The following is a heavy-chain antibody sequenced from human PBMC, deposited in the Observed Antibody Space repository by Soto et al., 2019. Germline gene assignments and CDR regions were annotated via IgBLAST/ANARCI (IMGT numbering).Heavy chain of an antibody. CDR1: GFTFNTYV. CDR2: ISYSADKT. CDR3: ARRARTATTNWGAFDV. Sequence: EVPLLESGGGLVQPGGSLRLSCAASGFTFNTYVMNWVHQAPGEGLEWVSTISYSADKTHYADSVKGRFTLSIDNSMDTLVLQLNSLRADDAAVYYCARRARTATTNWGAFDVWGQGTMVTVSS. V-gene: IGHV3-23*01. J-gene: IGHJ3*01. D-gene: IGHD1-7*01.